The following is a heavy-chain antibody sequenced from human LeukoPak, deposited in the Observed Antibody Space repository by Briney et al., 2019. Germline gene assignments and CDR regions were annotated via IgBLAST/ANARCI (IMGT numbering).Heavy chain of an antibody. CDR2: IWYDGSNK. CDR3: ARADRDITGTAAFVYYYYYYMDV. J-gene: IGHJ6*03. Sequence: GGSLRLSCAASGFTFSSYGMHWVRQAPGKGLEWVAVIWYDGSNKYYADSVKGRFTISRDNSKNTLYLQMNSLRAEDTAVYYCARADRDITGTAAFVYYYYYYMDVWGKGTTVTVSS. CDR1: GFTFSSYG. V-gene: IGHV3-33*01. D-gene: IGHD1-7*01.